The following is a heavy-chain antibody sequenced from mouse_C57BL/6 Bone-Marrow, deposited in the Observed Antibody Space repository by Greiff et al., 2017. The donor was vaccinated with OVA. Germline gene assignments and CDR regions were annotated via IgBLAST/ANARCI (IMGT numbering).Heavy chain of an antibody. CDR1: GYTFTSYW. CDR3: ARGGTTVVRAMDY. V-gene: IGHV1-69*01. CDR2: IDPSDSYT. D-gene: IGHD1-1*01. Sequence: QVQLQQPGAELVMPGASVKLSCKASGYTFTSYWMHWVKQRPGQGLEWIGEIDPSDSYTNYNQKFKGKSTLTVDKSSSTAYMQLSSLTSEDSAVYYCARGGTTVVRAMDYWGQGTSVTVSS. J-gene: IGHJ4*01.